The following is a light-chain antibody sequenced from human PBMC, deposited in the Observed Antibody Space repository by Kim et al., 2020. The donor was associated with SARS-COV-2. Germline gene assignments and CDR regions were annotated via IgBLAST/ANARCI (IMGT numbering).Light chain of an antibody. Sequence: DIQMTQSPSSLSASVGDRVSISCRASQGISNYLAWYQVKPGKAPELLIYAASTLQSGVPSRFSGSGSGTVFTLTISSLQPEDVAIYYCQKCDSVPYTFGQGTKLEIK. CDR2: AAS. J-gene: IGKJ2*01. CDR3: QKCDSVPYT. V-gene: IGKV1-27*01. CDR1: QGISNY.